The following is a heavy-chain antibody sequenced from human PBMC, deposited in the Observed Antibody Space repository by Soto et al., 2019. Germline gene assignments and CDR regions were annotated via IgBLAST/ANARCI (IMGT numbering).Heavy chain of an antibody. V-gene: IGHV3-30*18. CDR2: ISHHGLKE. J-gene: IGHJ4*02. CDR3: AKDWVGGSNKYYFEY. CDR1: GFTFRDYG. Sequence: QVQLVESGGGVVRPGRSLRLSCVASGFTFRDYGMHWVRQAPGKRLEWVAGISHHGLKEHYADSVKGRFTISRDNSKKTVYLQLNSLRGDNTAVYYCAKDWVGGSNKYYFEYWCQGTLVTVSS. D-gene: IGHD1-26*01.